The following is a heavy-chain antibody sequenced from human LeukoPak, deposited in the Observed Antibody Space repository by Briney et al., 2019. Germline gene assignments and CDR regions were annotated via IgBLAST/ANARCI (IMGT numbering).Heavy chain of an antibody. V-gene: IGHV1-2*02. D-gene: IGHD3-3*01. CDR3: ARSDFWSGPLPYYYMDV. CDR1: GYTFTDYY. Sequence: ASVKVSCKASGYTFTDYYMHWVRQAPGQGFEWLGWINPNSGDTNYPEKFRGRVTKTCDTSITTAYMELSRLTSDDTAVYYCARSDFWSGPLPYYYMDVWGKGTTVTVSS. CDR2: INPNSGDT. J-gene: IGHJ6*03.